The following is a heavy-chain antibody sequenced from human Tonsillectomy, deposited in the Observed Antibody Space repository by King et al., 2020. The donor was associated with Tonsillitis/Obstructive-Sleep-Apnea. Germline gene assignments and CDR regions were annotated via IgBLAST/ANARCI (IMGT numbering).Heavy chain of an antibody. CDR2: MYHSGRT. V-gene: IGHV4-39*01. Sequence: QLQESGPGLVKPSETLSLTCTVSGDSISSSNYHWGWIRQPPGKGLEWIGSMYHSGRTFCNPSLKSRVTISVHTSRNQFSLILSSVTAADTAVYYFACEVPAAGTNWFDPWGQGTLVIVSS. D-gene: IGHD2-2*01. J-gene: IGHJ5*02. CDR1: GDSISSSNYH. CDR3: ACEVPAAGTNWFDP.